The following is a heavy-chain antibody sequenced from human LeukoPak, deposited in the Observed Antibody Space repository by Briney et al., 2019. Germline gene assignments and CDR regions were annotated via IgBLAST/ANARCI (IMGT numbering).Heavy chain of an antibody. V-gene: IGHV4-39*01. CDR2: LYSIVST. Sequence: SETLSLTCTVSGGSISSSSYYWGGIRQPPGKGLEWIGSLYSIVSTYYNPSLKSRVSISVDTAKKQFSLKLSSLTGADTSVYYWARVGSRGALAAAASVWGQGTTVTVSS. D-gene: IGHD6-13*01. CDR3: ARVGSRGALAAAASV. CDR1: GGSISSSSYY. J-gene: IGHJ6*01.